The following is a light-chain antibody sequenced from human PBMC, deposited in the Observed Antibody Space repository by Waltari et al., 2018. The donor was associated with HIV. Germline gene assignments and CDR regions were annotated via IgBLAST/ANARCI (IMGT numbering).Light chain of an antibody. CDR2: GNN. CDR1: SSNIGAGYD. J-gene: IGLJ3*02. V-gene: IGLV1-40*01. CDR3: QSYDSSLSGV. Sequence: QSVLTQPPSVSGAPGQRVTISCTGSSSNIGAGYDVHWYQHLPGTAPKLLIYGNNNRPSGVPDRLSGSKSGTSASLAITGLQADDEADYYCQSYDSSLSGVFGGGTKLTVL.